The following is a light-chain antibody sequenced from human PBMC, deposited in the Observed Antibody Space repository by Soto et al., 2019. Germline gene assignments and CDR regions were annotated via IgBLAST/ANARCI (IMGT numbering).Light chain of an antibody. Sequence: QSALTQPASVSGSPGQSITISCTGTSSDVGGYNYVYWYQQHPGKAPKLMIYDVSNRPSGVSNRFSGSKSGNTASLTISGLQAEDEADYYCSSYTSSRGVFGTGTKLTVL. V-gene: IGLV2-14*01. J-gene: IGLJ1*01. CDR3: SSYTSSRGV. CDR2: DVS. CDR1: SSDVGGYNY.